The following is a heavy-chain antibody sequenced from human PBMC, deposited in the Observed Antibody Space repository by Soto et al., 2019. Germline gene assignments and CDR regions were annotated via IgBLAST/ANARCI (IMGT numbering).Heavy chain of an antibody. V-gene: IGHV3-30-3*01. CDR1: GFTFSSYA. J-gene: IGHJ4*02. D-gene: IGHD6-19*01. CDR2: ISYDGSNK. Sequence: QVQLVESGGGVVQPGRSLRLSCAASGFTFSSYAMHWVRQAPGKGLEWVAVISYDGSNKYYADSVKGRFTISRDNSKNTLYLQMNSLRAEDTAVYYCARGRSGWVEGMFDYWGQGTLVTVSS. CDR3: ARGRSGWVEGMFDY.